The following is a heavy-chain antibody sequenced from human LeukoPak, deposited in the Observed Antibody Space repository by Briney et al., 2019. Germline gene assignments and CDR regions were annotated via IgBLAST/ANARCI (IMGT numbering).Heavy chain of an antibody. Sequence: ASVKVSCKVSGYTLTELSMHWVRQAPGQGLEWMGWINPNSGGTNYAQKFQGRVTMTRDTSISTAYMELSRLRSDDTAVYYCARGVQQWLVRSLYYYYGMDVWGQGTTVTVSS. CDR1: GYTLTELS. CDR2: INPNSGGT. D-gene: IGHD6-19*01. CDR3: ARGVQQWLVRSLYYYYGMDV. J-gene: IGHJ6*02. V-gene: IGHV1-2*02.